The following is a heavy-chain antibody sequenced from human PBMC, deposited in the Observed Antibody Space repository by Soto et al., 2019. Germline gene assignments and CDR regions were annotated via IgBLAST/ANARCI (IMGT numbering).Heavy chain of an antibody. CDR2: IYPGDSET. D-gene: IGHD1-7*01. J-gene: IGHJ4*02. CDR1: GYSFTSYW. Sequence: GESLKISCKGSGYSFTSYWIGWVRQMPGKGLEWMGIIYPGDSETRYSPSFEGQVTISVDKSTSTAYLQWSSLRASDTAMYYCARLGTMAGPDGWGQGTLVTVSS. V-gene: IGHV5-51*01. CDR3: ARLGTMAGPDG.